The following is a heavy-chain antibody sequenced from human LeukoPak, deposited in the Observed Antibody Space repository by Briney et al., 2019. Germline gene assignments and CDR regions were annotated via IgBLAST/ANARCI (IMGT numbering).Heavy chain of an antibody. V-gene: IGHV3-21*06. CDR2: ISSSSSDI. Sequence: PGGSLRLSCAASGFTLSDPWMSWVRQAPGKGLEWVSYISSSSSDIHYADSVKGRFTISRDNADNSLYLQMNSLRAEDTAVYYCARVGAFSAINYWGQGTLVTVSS. J-gene: IGHJ4*02. D-gene: IGHD5-18*01. CDR3: ARVGAFSAINY. CDR1: GFTLSDPW.